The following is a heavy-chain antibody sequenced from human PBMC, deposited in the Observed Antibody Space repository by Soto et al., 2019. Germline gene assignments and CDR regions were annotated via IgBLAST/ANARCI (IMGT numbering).Heavy chain of an antibody. J-gene: IGHJ4*02. CDR1: GFIFSSYW. D-gene: IGHD3-9*01. V-gene: IGHV3-7*05. Sequence: EVQLVESGGGSVQRGGSLRLSCTASGFIFSSYWMSWVRQVPGKGLEWVANIKQDGSEMSYVDSVKGRFTISRDNAKDSVYLQMNSLSAEDTAMYHCARSIFAIPGDNWGQGTLVTVSS. CDR2: IKQDGSEM. CDR3: ARSIFAIPGDN.